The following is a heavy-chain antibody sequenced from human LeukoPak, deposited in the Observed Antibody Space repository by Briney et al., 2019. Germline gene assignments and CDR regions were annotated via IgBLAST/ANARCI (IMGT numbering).Heavy chain of an antibody. CDR1: GFAFSSYA. D-gene: IGHD6-19*01. V-gene: IGHV3-23*01. Sequence: GGSLRLSCAASGFAFSSYAMSWVRQAPGKGLEWVSVISGSGGSTYYADSVKGRFTISRDNSKNTLYLQMNSLRAEDTAVYYCAKEISYTSGWYGGWFDPWGQGTLVTVSS. J-gene: IGHJ5*02. CDR2: ISGSGGST. CDR3: AKEISYTSGWYGGWFDP.